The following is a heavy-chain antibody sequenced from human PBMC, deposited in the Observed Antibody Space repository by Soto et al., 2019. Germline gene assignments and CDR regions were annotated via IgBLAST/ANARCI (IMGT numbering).Heavy chain of an antibody. CDR2: ILVDGRT. J-gene: IGHJ3*02. CDR3: AKATATGGGAFDI. V-gene: IGHV3-23*01. CDR1: GFICSSYD. Sequence: GALRLSCAASGFICSSYDMSWVRQAPGKGLEWVSTILVDGRTFYVDSVKGRFTISRDSSQNTVYLQMNSLTAGDTALYYCAKATATGGGAFDICGQGTMVTVSS. D-gene: IGHD2-8*02.